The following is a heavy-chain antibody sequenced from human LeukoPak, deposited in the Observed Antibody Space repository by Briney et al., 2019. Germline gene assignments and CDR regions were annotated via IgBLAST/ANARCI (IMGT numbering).Heavy chain of an antibody. Sequence: GGSLRLSCAASGFTVSSNYMSWVRQAPGKGLEWVSVIYSGGSTYYADSVKGRFTISRDNSKNTLYLQMNSLRAEDTAVYYCAREASDYYDSSGYNYWGQGTLVTASS. J-gene: IGHJ4*02. V-gene: IGHV3-53*01. CDR3: AREASDYYDSSGYNY. CDR1: GFTVSSNY. CDR2: IYSGGST. D-gene: IGHD3-22*01.